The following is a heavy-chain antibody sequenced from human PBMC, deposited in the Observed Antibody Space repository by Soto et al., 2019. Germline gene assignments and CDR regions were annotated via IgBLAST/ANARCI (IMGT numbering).Heavy chain of an antibody. V-gene: IGHV4-34*01. D-gene: IGHD5-18*01. CDR3: ARAQVDTAMLRPLDY. CDR1: GGSFSGYY. Sequence: SETLSLTCAVYGGSFSGYYWSWIRQPPGKGLEWIGEINHSGSTNYNPSLKSRVTISVDTSKNQFSLKLSSVTAADTAVYYCARAQVDTAMLRPLDYWGQGTLVTVSS. J-gene: IGHJ4*02. CDR2: INHSGST.